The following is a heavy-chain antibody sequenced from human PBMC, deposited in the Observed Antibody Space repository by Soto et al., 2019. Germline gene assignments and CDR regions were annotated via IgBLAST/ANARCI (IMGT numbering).Heavy chain of an antibody. CDR2: IIPIVGLT. CDR3: ARPTRGRDAGGNYMDA. V-gene: IGHV1-69*02. D-gene: IGHD1-26*01. CDR1: GGSLSSYP. J-gene: IGHJ6*03. Sequence: QVQLLQSGSEVKKPGSSVKVSCRASGGSLSSYPVTWVRQAPGQGLEWMGRIIPIVGLTNYAQKFQGRVTIGADKAASTAYMESSSLRSDDTAVYYCARPTRGRDAGGNYMDAWGKGTTVIVSS.